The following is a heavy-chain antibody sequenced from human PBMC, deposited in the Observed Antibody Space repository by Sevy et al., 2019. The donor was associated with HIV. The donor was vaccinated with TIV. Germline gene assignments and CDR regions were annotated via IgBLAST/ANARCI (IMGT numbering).Heavy chain of an antibody. CDR1: GGSISSGGYY. D-gene: IGHD2-2*01. CDR2: IYYSGST. J-gene: IGHJ3*02. Sequence: SENLSPTCTVSGGSISSGGYYWSWIRQHPGKGLEWIGYIYYSGSTYYNPSLKSRVTISVDTSKNQFSLKLSSVTAADTAVYYCARVSRIVVVPAATRGAFDIWGQGTMVTVSS. V-gene: IGHV4-31*03. CDR3: ARVSRIVVVPAATRGAFDI.